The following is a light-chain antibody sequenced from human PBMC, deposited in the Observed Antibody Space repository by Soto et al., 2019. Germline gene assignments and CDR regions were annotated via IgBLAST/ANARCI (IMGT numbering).Light chain of an antibody. CDR3: SSYTSSSTNYV. V-gene: IGLV2-14*01. CDR2: ELS. CDR1: STDGSGYNY. J-gene: IGLJ1*01. Sequence: LTHPASVRGSPGPAITISCTRTSTDGSGYNYVSFCQRHPVEAAKLRIYELSTRPSGVSNRLSGSKSGNTASLTISGLQAEDEDDYYCSSYTSSSTNYVFGTGTKVTV.